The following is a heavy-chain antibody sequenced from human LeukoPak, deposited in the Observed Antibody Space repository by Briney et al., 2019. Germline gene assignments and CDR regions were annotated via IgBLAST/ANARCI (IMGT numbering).Heavy chain of an antibody. CDR1: GYSFIGYY. CDR2: INPKSGGT. D-gene: IGHD1-26*01. V-gene: IGHV1-2*02. J-gene: IGHJ1*01. CDR3: ARGTIGSYSSVHD. Sequence: ASVKVSCKASGYSFIGYYMHWVRQAPGQGLQWVGWINPKSGGTNSVQRFQGRVSMTTDTSSATAYMELSRLTSDDTAVYFCARGTIGSYSSVHDWGQGTLITVSS.